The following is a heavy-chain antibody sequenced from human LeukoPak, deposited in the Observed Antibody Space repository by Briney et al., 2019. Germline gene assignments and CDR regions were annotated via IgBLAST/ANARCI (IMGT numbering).Heavy chain of an antibody. Sequence: PSETLSLTCAVYGGSFSGYYWSWIRQPPGKGLGWIGEINHSGSTNYNPSLKSRVTISVDTSKHQFSLKLSSVTAADTAVYYCASVLRYFDWLPYYFDYWGQGTLVTVSS. CDR1: GGSFSGYY. CDR3: ASVLRYFDWLPYYFDY. CDR2: INHSGST. J-gene: IGHJ4*02. V-gene: IGHV4-34*01. D-gene: IGHD3-9*01.